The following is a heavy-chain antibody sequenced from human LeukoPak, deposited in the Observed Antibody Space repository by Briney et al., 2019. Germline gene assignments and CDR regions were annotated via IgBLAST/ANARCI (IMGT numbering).Heavy chain of an antibody. CDR1: GFSFDDYA. J-gene: IGHJ4*02. Sequence: GRSLRLSCAASGFSFDDYAMHWVRQAPGKGLVWVSRINTDGSSTSYADSVKGRFTISRDNAKNTLYLQMNSLRAEDTAVYYCARSEWELLGDYWGQGTLVTVSS. CDR2: INTDGSST. D-gene: IGHD1-26*01. CDR3: ARSEWELLGDY. V-gene: IGHV3-74*01.